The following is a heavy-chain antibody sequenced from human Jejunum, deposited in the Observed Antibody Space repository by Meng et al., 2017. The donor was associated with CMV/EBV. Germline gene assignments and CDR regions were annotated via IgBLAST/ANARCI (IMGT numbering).Heavy chain of an antibody. CDR3: ARAGRDCSSTSCSTWYFDL. CDR2: IYYSGST. Sequence: SGSYYWTLSRQPPGKGLEWIGYIYYSGSTNYNPSLKSRVTVSLDTSKNQFSLKMNSVTAADTAVYYCARAGRDCSSTSCSTWYFDLWGRGTLVTVSS. CDR1: SGSYY. V-gene: IGHV4-61*01. J-gene: IGHJ2*01. D-gene: IGHD2-2*01.